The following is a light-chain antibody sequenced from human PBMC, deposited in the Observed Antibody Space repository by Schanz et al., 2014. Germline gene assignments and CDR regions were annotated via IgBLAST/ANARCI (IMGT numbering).Light chain of an antibody. V-gene: IGKV3-20*01. CDR2: GTS. J-gene: IGKJ4*01. CDR1: QSVRSSY. CDR3: QQYYSIPLT. Sequence: EIVLTQSPGTLSLSPGERATLSCRASQSVRSSYLAWYQHKPGQAPRLIIYGTSNRATGIPDRFSGSGSGTDFTLTISSLQSEDVAVYYCQQYYSIPLTFGGGTKVEIK.